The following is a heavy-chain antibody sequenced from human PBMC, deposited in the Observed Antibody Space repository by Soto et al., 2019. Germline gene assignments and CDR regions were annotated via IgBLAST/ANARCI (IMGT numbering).Heavy chain of an antibody. V-gene: IGHV3-23*01. D-gene: IGHD6-25*01. CDR3: AKAAWYYYYYYGMDV. CDR1: GFTFSSYA. J-gene: IGHJ6*02. CDR2: IAASGGAT. Sequence: GGSLRLSCAASGFTFSSYAMNWVRQAPGKGLQWVSGIAASGGATFYADSVKGRFTLSRDNSKNTLYLQMNSLRAEDTAVYYCAKAAWYYYYYYGMDVWGQGTTVTVSS.